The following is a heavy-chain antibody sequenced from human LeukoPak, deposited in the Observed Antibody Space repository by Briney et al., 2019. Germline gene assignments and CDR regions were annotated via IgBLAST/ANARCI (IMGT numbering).Heavy chain of an antibody. CDR2: ISYSGGST. D-gene: IGHD4-23*01. V-gene: IGHV3-23*01. CDR3: ARASVGSTWIFDY. Sequence: GGSLRLSCAASGFTFNNYAMSWVRQAPGKGLEWVSSISYSGGSTFYADSVKGRFTISRDNSKNTLLLQLNSLRADDTAAYYCARASVGSTWIFDYWGQGTLVTVSS. CDR1: GFTFNNYA. J-gene: IGHJ4*02.